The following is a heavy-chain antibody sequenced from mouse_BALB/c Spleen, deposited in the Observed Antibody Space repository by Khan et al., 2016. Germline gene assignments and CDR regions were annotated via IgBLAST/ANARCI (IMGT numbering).Heavy chain of an antibody. CDR1: GYSITSDYA. V-gene: IGHV3-2*02. CDR3: AYDGYYAWFSY. D-gene: IGHD2-3*01. J-gene: IGHJ3*01. CDR2: ITYSGLT. Sequence: QLEESGPGLVKPSQSLSLTCTVTGYSITSDYAWNWIRQFPGNKLEWMGYITYSGLTNYNPSLKSRISITRDTSKNQFFLQLLSVTTEDTATXYCAYDGYYAWFSYWGQGTLVTISA.